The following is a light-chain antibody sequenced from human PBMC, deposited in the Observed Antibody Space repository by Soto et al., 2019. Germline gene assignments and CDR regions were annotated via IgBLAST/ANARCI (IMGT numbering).Light chain of an antibody. V-gene: IGKV1-27*01. CDR3: QKYNSAPPT. Sequence: DIQMTQSPSSLSTSVGDRVTITCRASQAISIYLAWYQQKPGKVPKLLIYAASTLQSEVPSRFSGSGSGTDFTLTISSLQPEDVATYYCQKYNSAPPTFGQGTKVEIK. CDR2: AAS. CDR1: QAISIY. J-gene: IGKJ1*01.